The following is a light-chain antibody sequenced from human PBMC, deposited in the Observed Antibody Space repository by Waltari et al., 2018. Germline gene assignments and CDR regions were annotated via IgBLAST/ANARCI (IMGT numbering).Light chain of an antibody. J-gene: IGLJ3*02. CDR3: SSYAGTNNVV. V-gene: IGLV2-8*01. CDR1: SSDFGVSNY. CDR2: EVN. Sequence: QSALTQPPSASGSPGQSVTISCTGTSSDFGVSNYVSWYQHHPAKAPKLMIYEVNKRPSGVPDRFSCSKSANTASLTVSGLQAEDEADYYCSSYAGTNNVVFGGGTKLTVL.